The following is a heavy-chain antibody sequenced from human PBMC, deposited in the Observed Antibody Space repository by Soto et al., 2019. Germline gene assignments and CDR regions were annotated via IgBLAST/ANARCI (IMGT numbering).Heavy chain of an antibody. Sequence: XETLSLTCTVSGGSISSSSYYWGWIRQPPGKGLEWIGSIYYSGSTYYNPSLKSRVTISVDTSKNQFSLKLSSVTAADTAVYYCATDPLLLRGPRYGMDVWGQGPTVTVSS. CDR1: GGSISSSSYY. CDR2: IYYSGST. J-gene: IGHJ6*02. V-gene: IGHV4-39*01. D-gene: IGHD3-10*01. CDR3: ATDPLLLRGPRYGMDV.